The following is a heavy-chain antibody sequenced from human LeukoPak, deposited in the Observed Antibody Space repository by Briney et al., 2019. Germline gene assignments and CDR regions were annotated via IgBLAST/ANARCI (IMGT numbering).Heavy chain of an antibody. Sequence: SETLCLTCTVSGGSISSYYWSWIRQPPGKGLEWIGYIYYSGSTNYNPSLKSRVTISVDTSKNQFSLKLSSVTAADTAVYYCARLAGIAVAGTGGASSWYYYGMDVWGQGTTVTVSS. D-gene: IGHD6-19*01. J-gene: IGHJ6*02. CDR2: IYYSGST. V-gene: IGHV4-59*01. CDR1: GGSISSYY. CDR3: ARLAGIAVAGTGGASSWYYYGMDV.